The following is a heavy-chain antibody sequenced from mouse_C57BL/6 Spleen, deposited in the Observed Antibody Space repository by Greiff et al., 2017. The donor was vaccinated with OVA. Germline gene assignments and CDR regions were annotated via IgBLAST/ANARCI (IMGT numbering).Heavy chain of an antibody. CDR3: TRLGSITTVVATDYAMDY. J-gene: IGHJ4*01. CDR2: IYPGNSDN. Sequence: EVQLQQSGTVLARPGASVKMSCKTSGYTFTSYWMHWVKQRPGQGLEWIGAIYPGNSDNSYNQKFKGKAKLTAVTSASTAYMELSSLTNEDAAVYYCTRLGSITTVVATDYAMDYWGQGTSVTVSS. CDR1: GYTFTSYW. D-gene: IGHD1-1*01. V-gene: IGHV1-5*01.